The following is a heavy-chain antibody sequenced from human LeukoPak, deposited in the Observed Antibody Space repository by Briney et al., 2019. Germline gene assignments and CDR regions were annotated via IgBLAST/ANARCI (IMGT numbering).Heavy chain of an antibody. CDR2: IYHSGST. J-gene: IGHJ4*02. CDR3: ARGGRPFDY. CDR1: AYSISSGYF. Sequence: SETLSLTCTVSAYSISSGYFWGWIRQPPGKGLEWIGSIYHSGSTYYNPSLKSRVTMSVDSSKNQFSLTLTSVTAADTAVYYCARGGRPFDYWGQGTLVTVSS. V-gene: IGHV4-38-2*02. D-gene: IGHD6-6*01.